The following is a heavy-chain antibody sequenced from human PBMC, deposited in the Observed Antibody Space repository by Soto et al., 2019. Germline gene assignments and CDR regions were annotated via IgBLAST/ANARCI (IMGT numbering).Heavy chain of an antibody. J-gene: IGHJ6*02. CDR2: IYNSGST. CDR1: AGSISSYY. Sequence: QVQLQESGPGLVKASETLSLTCTVSAGSISSYYWGWIRQSPGKGLEWIGYIYNSGSTNYNPSLKLRLTMSVDTSKNPFSLKLSSVTAADTAVYYCARIIRTLAWDGVDVWGQGTRVTV. V-gene: IGHV4-59*01. CDR3: ARIIRTLAWDGVDV. D-gene: IGHD3-10*01.